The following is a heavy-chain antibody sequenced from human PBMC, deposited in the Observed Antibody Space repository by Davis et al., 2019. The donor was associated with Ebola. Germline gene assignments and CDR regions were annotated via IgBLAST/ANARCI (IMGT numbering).Heavy chain of an antibody. CDR3: AKGVTTVTTLSAYFDY. J-gene: IGHJ4*02. CDR2: INSDGSST. V-gene: IGHV3-74*01. CDR1: GFTFSSYW. D-gene: IGHD4-17*01. Sequence: HTGGSLRLSCAASGFTFSSYWMHWVRQAPGKGLVWVSRINSDGSSTSYADSVKGRFTISRDNSKNTLYLQMNSLRAEDTAVYYCAKGVTTVTTLSAYFDYWGQGTLVTVSS.